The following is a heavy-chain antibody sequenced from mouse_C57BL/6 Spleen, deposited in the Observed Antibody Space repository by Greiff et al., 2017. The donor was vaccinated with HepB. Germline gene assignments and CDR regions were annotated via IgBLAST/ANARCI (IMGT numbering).Heavy chain of an antibody. CDR3: AREAYGSSYGYFDV. Sequence: EVKLVESGPGMVKPSQSLSLTCTVTGYSITSGYDWHWIRHFPGNKLEWMGYISYSGSTNYNPSLKSRISITHDTSKNHFFLKLNSVTTEDTATYYCAREAYGSSYGYFDVWGTGTTVTVSS. J-gene: IGHJ1*03. CDR1: GYSITSGYD. CDR2: ISYSGST. V-gene: IGHV3-1*01. D-gene: IGHD1-1*01.